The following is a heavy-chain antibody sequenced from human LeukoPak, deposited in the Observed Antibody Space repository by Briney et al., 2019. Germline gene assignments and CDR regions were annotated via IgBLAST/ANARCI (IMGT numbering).Heavy chain of an antibody. V-gene: IGHV3-23*01. D-gene: IGHD1-26*01. CDR2: ISGSGGST. Sequence: PGGSLRLSCAASRFTVSTNYMSWVRQAPGKGLEWVSAISGSGGSTYYADSVKGRFTISRDNSKNTLYLQMNSLRAEDTAVYYCAKGHSGSYRYFDYWGQGTLVTVSS. CDR3: AKGHSGSYRYFDY. CDR1: RFTVSTNY. J-gene: IGHJ4*02.